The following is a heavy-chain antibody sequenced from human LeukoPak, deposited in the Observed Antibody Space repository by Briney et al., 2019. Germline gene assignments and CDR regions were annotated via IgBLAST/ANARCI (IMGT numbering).Heavy chain of an antibody. D-gene: IGHD2-2*01. CDR1: GGTFSSYA. Sequence: ASVKVSCKASGGTFSSYAISWVRQAPGQGLEWMGGIIPIFGTANYAQKFQGRVTITADESTSTAYMELSSLRSEDTAVYYCARDLGYCSSTSCYGVGFWGQGTLVTVSS. V-gene: IGHV1-69*13. J-gene: IGHJ4*02. CDR2: IIPIFGTA. CDR3: ARDLGYCSSTSCYGVGF.